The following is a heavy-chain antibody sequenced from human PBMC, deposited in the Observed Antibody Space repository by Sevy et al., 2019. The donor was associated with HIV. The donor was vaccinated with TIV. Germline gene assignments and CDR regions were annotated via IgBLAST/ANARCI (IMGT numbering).Heavy chain of an antibody. Sequence: SETLPLTCAVYGGSFSGYYWSWIRQPPGKGLEWIGEINHSGSTNYNPSLKSRVTISVDTSKNQFSLKLSSVTAADTAVYYCARGGRVAINFDYWGQGTLVTVSS. J-gene: IGHJ4*02. CDR2: INHSGST. D-gene: IGHD2-21*01. V-gene: IGHV4-34*01. CDR1: GGSFSGYY. CDR3: ARGGRVAINFDY.